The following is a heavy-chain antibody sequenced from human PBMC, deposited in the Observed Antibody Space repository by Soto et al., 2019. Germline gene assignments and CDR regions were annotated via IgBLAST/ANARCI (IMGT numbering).Heavy chain of an antibody. V-gene: IGHV3-23*01. CDR2: ISGSGGST. CDR1: GFTFSSYA. CDR3: AKDFPVWLREGNWFDP. J-gene: IGHJ5*02. Sequence: EVQLLESGGGLVQPGGSLRLSCAASGFTFSSYAMSWVRQAPGKGLEWVSAISGSGGSTYYADSVKGRFTISRDNSKNTLYLQMNSLRAEDTAVYYCAKDFPVWLREGNWFDPWGQGTLVTVSS. D-gene: IGHD5-12*01.